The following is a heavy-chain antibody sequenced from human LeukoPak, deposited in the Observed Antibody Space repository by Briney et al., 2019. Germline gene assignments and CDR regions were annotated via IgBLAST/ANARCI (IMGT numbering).Heavy chain of an antibody. CDR3: ARGAVSGGFGDFYYYMDV. CDR2: INHRGSA. Sequence: PSETLSLTCAVSGGSSSGSYWSWIRHPQGRGLEWIGEINHRGSAHYNPSLKSRVTISLDTSKNQFSLKVTSVTAADTSVYYCARGAVSGGFGDFYYYMDVWGKGTTVTVSS. V-gene: IGHV4-34*01. CDR1: GGSSSGSY. D-gene: IGHD3-16*01. J-gene: IGHJ6*03.